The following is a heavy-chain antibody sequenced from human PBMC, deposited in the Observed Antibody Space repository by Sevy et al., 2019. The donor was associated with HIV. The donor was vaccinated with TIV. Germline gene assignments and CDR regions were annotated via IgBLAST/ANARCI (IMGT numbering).Heavy chain of an antibody. J-gene: IGHJ4*02. D-gene: IGHD2-21*02. CDR3: AKWSGDYPLYYCDF. CDR2: IRSDDTAV. CDR1: GSTFKNHG. V-gene: IGHV3-30*02. Sequence: GSLRLSCEVSGSTFKNHGMHWVRQAPGKGLEWLAAIRSDDTAVDYAAPEKGRFTISRDIFKNTLYLQMNSLRVEDTAVYYGAKWSGDYPLYYCDFWGQGTLVTVSS.